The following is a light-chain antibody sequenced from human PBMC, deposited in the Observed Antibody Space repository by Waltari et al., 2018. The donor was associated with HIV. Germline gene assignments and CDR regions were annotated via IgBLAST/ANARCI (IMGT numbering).Light chain of an antibody. CDR3: CSHAGSDTWV. CDR2: EAS. Sequence: QFALTQPASVSGSPGQSITISCTGTSSDVGSYNLVSWYRQNPGTAPKVIIYEASKRPSGVSNRFSGSKSGNTASLTISGLQAEDEAYYYCCSHAGSDTWVFGGGTKLTVL. CDR1: SSDVGSYNL. V-gene: IGLV2-23*01. J-gene: IGLJ3*02.